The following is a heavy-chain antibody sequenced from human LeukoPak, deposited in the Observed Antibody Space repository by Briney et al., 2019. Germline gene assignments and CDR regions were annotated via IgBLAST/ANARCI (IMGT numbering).Heavy chain of an antibody. CDR3: ARGYSSSWYTPPGY. CDR1: DGSISSYY. CDR2: IYYSGST. J-gene: IGHJ4*02. Sequence: SETLSLTCTVSDGSISSYYWSWIRQPPGKGLEWIGYIYYSGSTNYNPSLKSRVTISVDTSKNQFSLKLSSVTAADTAVYYCARGYSSSWYTPPGYWGQGTLVTVSS. D-gene: IGHD6-13*01. V-gene: IGHV4-59*01.